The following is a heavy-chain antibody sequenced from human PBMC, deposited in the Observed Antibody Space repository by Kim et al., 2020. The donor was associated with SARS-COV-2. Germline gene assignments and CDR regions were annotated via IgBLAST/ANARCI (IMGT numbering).Heavy chain of an antibody. Sequence: SLKMQVTISVDTSKNQFSRKLSSVTAADTAVYYCARTRITMIVVVTHFDYWGQGTLVTVSS. D-gene: IGHD3-22*01. V-gene: IGHV4-31*01. CDR3: ARTRITMIVVVTHFDY. J-gene: IGHJ4*02.